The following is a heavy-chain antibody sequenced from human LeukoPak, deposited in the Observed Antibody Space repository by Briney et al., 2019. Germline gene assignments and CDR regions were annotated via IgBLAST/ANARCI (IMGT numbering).Heavy chain of an antibody. V-gene: IGHV3-23*01. J-gene: IGHJ4*02. CDR2: ISGSGGST. Sequence: GGSLRLSCAASGXTFSSYAMSWVRQAPGKGLEWVSAISGSGGSTYYADSVKGRFTISRDNSKNTLYLQMNSLRAEDTAVYYCAKVILYYYDSSGYYGFDYWGQGTLVTVSS. CDR1: GXTFSSYA. CDR3: AKVILYYYDSSGYYGFDY. D-gene: IGHD3-22*01.